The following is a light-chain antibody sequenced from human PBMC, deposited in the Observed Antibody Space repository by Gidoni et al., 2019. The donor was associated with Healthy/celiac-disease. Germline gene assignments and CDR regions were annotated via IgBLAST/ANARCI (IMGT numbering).Light chain of an antibody. CDR1: QGISSY. CDR3: QQYYSYPWT. CDR2: AAS. J-gene: IGKJ1*01. Sequence: AIRMTQSPSSFSASTGDRVTINCRASQGISSYLAWYQQKPGKAPKLLIYAASTLQSGVPSRFSGSGSGTDFTLTSSCLQSEDFATYYCQQYYSYPWTFXXXTKVEIK. V-gene: IGKV1-8*01.